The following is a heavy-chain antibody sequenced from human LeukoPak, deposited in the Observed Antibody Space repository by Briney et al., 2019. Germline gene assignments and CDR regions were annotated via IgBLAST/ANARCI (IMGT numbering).Heavy chain of an antibody. Sequence: GGSLRLSCAASGFTVSSNYMSWVRQAPGKGLEWVAVIWYDGSNKYYADSVKGRFTISRDNSKNTLYLHMNSLRAEDTAVYYCARDWGVWQCCDYWGQGTLVTVSS. V-gene: IGHV3-33*08. CDR3: ARDWGVWQCCDY. CDR1: GFTVSSNY. CDR2: IWYDGSNK. J-gene: IGHJ4*02. D-gene: IGHD6-19*01.